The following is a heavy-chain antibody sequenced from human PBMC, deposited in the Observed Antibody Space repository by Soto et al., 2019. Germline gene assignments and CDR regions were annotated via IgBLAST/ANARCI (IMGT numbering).Heavy chain of an antibody. D-gene: IGHD5-12*01. CDR3: ATMKTSGPFHFDH. CDR2: IIAIFGTT. J-gene: IGHJ4*02. V-gene: IGHV1-69*01. Sequence: QVQLVQSGAEVKKPGSSVKVSCKASGGTFTSYAFNWVRQAPGQGLEWMGGIIAIFGTTNYAQKFQDRVSIIADESTGTAYMELSSLKSEDTAVYYCATMKTSGPFHFDHWGQGTLVSVSS. CDR1: GGTFTSYA.